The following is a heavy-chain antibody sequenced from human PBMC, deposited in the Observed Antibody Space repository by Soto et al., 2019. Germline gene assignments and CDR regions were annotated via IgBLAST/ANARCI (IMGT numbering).Heavy chain of an antibody. Sequence: QLQLQESGPGLVKPSETLSLTCTVSGGSISSSSYYWGWIRQPPGKGLEWIGSIYYSGSTYYNPSLKSRVTISVDTSKNQFSLKLSSVTAADTAVYYCASDVYDSSGYYYLGYWGQGTLVTVSS. CDR2: IYYSGST. V-gene: IGHV4-39*01. J-gene: IGHJ4*02. D-gene: IGHD3-22*01. CDR1: GGSISSSSYY. CDR3: ASDVYDSSGYYYLGY.